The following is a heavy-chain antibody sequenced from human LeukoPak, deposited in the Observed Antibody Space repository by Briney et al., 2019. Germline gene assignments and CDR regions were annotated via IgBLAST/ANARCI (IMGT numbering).Heavy chain of an antibody. V-gene: IGHV1-69*05. D-gene: IGHD5-24*01. Sequence: SVKVSRKASGYTFTSYGISWVRQAPGQGLEWMGGINPIFGTANYAQKFQGRVTITTDESTSTAYMELSSLRSEDTAVYYCARDRHERWLQFHAAFDIWGQGTMVTVTS. CDR2: INPIFGTA. J-gene: IGHJ3*02. CDR3: ARDRHERWLQFHAAFDI. CDR1: GYTFTSYG.